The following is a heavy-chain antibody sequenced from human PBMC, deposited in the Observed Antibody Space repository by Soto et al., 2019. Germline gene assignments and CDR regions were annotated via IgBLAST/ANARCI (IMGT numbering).Heavy chain of an antibody. V-gene: IGHV3-15*01. CDR2: IKSKTDGGTT. CDR3: TTDLWYYYDSSGYQLFDY. CDR1: GFTFSNAW. D-gene: IGHD3-22*01. J-gene: IGHJ4*02. Sequence: GGSLRLSCAASGFTFSNAWMSLVRQAPGKGLEWVGRIKSKTDGGTTDYAAPVKGRFTISRDDSKNTLYLQMNSLKTEDTAVYYCTTDLWYYYDSSGYQLFDYWGQGTLVTVSS.